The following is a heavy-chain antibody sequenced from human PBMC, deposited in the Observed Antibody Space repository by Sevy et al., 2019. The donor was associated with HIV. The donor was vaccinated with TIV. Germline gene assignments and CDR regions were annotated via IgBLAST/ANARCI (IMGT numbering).Heavy chain of an antibody. Sequence: GGSLRLSCAASGFSFNTFWMHWVRQAPGKGLEWVSRIDGDGSRTNYAGSVEGRFTVSRDNTKNMVYLQMNSLRAEDTALYYCTKDLHMAATDYWGQGTLVTVSS. CDR1: GFSFNTFW. D-gene: IGHD6-13*01. V-gene: IGHV3-74*01. J-gene: IGHJ4*02. CDR2: IDGDGSRT. CDR3: TKDLHMAATDY.